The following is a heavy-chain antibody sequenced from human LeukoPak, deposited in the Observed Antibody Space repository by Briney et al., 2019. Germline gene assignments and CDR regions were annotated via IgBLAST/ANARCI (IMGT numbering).Heavy chain of an antibody. CDR1: GFTVSSDY. Sequence: GGSLRLSCAASGFTVSSDYMSWVSQAPGKGLEWVSTIYRGDSTYYADSVKGRFTISRDNSKNTLYLQLNSLRAEDTAVYYCARDPGLPNGMAVWGQGTTVTVSS. V-gene: IGHV3-66*01. CDR2: IYRGDST. J-gene: IGHJ6*02. CDR3: ARDPGLPNGMAV.